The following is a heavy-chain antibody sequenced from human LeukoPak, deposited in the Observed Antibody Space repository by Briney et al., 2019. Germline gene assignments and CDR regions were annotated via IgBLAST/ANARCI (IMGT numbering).Heavy chain of an antibody. CDR2: IFGSGGSP. Sequence: GGSLRLSCEASGFTFGSFAMYWARQAPGKGLDWIAGIFGSGGSPHYADSVKGRFTISRDSSKNTVYLQINSLRAEDTAVYYCGKTTAGYSSGQKPAWPVDYWGQGTLVTVSS. CDR3: GKTTAGYSSGQKPAWPVDY. V-gene: IGHV3-23*01. J-gene: IGHJ4*02. CDR1: GFTFGSFA. D-gene: IGHD5-18*01.